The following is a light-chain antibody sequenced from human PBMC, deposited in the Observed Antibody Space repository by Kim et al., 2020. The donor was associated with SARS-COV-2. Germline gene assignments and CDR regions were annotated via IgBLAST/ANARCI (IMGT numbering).Light chain of an antibody. J-gene: IGKJ5*01. CDR1: QNVTSH. CDR3: QHRDSWPPGAT. V-gene: IGKV3-11*01. CDR2: DSS. Sequence: PAERASLSCRASQNVTSHLAWYQQKPGQPPRLLIYDSSSRATVIPARFSSSGSGTDLTLPISSLEPEDFSIYYCQHRDSWPPGATFGQGTRLEIK.